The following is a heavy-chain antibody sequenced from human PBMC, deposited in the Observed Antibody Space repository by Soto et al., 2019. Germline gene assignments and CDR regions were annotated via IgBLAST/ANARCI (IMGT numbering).Heavy chain of an antibody. V-gene: IGHV3-30-3*01. D-gene: IGHD1-26*01. CDR1: GFSFSTYA. CDR3: ARDSTGSYYEFDY. Sequence: PGGSLRLSCAASGFSFSTYAMHWVRQAPGKGLEWVAVISYDGSNKYYADSVKGRFTVSRDKSKNTQYLQLSGLRVEDTAVYYCARDSTGSYYEFDYWGQGTLVTVSS. J-gene: IGHJ4*02. CDR2: ISYDGSNK.